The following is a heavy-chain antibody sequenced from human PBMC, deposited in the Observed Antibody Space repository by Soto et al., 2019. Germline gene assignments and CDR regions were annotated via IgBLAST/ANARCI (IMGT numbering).Heavy chain of an antibody. J-gene: IGHJ3*02. CDR3: ARVPMTSYPVAFDI. V-gene: IGHV1-18*01. Sequence: VASVKVSCKASGYTFTSYGISWVRQAPGQGLEWMGWISAYNGNTNYAQKLQGRVTMTTDTSTSTAYMELRSLRSDDTAVYYCARVPMTSYPVAFDIWGQGTMVTVSS. CDR2: ISAYNGNT. CDR1: GYTFTSYG. D-gene: IGHD3-22*01.